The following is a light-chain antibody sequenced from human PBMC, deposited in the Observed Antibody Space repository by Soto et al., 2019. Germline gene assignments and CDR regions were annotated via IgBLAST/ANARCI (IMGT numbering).Light chain of an antibody. CDR2: AAS. Sequence: DIQLTQSPSFLSASVGDRVTITCRASQGITSYLAWYQQKPGKAPKLLIYAASTLQSGVPSRFSGSGYGTEFTLTIRSLQPEDCATYYCQQLNSYPLNFGGGTKVQIK. J-gene: IGKJ4*01. CDR1: QGITSY. V-gene: IGKV1-9*01. CDR3: QQLNSYPLN.